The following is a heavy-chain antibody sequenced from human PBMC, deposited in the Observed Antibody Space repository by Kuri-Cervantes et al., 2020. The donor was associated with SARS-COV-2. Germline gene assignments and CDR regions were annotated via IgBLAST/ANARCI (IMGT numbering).Heavy chain of an antibody. CDR1: GGSISSHY. Sequence: SETLSLTCTVSGGSISSHYWGWIRQPPGKGLEWIGSIYYSGSTYYNPSLKSRVTISVDTSKNQFSLKLSSVTAADTAVYYCARLSSGWHYYFDYWGQGTLVTVSS. CDR3: ARLSSGWHYYFDY. V-gene: IGHV4-39*01. CDR2: IYYSGST. J-gene: IGHJ4*02. D-gene: IGHD6-19*01.